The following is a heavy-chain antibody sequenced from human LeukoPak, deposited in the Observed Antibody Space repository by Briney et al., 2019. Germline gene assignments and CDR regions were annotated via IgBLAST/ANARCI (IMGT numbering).Heavy chain of an antibody. CDR2: INHSGST. D-gene: IGHD3-3*01. CDR3: ARAISLGKGDY. Sequence: KTSETLSLTCAVYGGSFSGYYWSWIRQPPGKGLEWIGEINHSGSTNYNPSIKSRVTISVDTSKNQFSLKLSSVTAADTAVYYCARAISLGKGDYWGQGTLVTVSS. CDR1: GGSFSGYY. J-gene: IGHJ4*02. V-gene: IGHV4-34*01.